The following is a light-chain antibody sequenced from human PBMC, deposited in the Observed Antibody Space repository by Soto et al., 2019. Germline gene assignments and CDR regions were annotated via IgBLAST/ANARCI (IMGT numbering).Light chain of an antibody. CDR1: QSISSY. CDR3: QKYISSPRT. CDR2: AAS. J-gene: IGKJ1*01. Sequence: DIQMTQSPSSLYASVGHRVTLTCRASQSISSYLNWYQQKPGKSPKLLIYAASSLQSGVPSRFSGSGSGTDFPLTISRLEPEDFAVYYCQKYISSPRTFGKG. V-gene: IGKV1-39*02.